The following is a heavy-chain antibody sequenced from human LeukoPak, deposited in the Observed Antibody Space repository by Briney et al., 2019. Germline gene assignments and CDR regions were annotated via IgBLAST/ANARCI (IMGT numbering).Heavy chain of an antibody. Sequence: GGSLRLSCAASGFTFSSYGMHWVRQAPGKGLEWVAFIRYDGSNKYYADSVKGRFTISRDNSKNTLYLQMSSLRAEDTAVYYCAKDRAYYYYMDVWGKGTTVTVSS. J-gene: IGHJ6*03. V-gene: IGHV3-30*02. CDR3: AKDRAYYYYMDV. CDR1: GFTFSSYG. D-gene: IGHD3-10*01. CDR2: IRYDGSNK.